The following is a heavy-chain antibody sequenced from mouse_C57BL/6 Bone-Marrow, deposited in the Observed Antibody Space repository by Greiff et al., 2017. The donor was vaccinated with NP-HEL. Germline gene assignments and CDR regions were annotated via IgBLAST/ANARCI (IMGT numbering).Heavy chain of an antibody. J-gene: IGHJ4*01. CDR3: AILSRPLYAMDY. CDR2: INPSSGYT. CDR1: GYTFTSYW. V-gene: IGHV1-7*01. Sequence: QVQLQQSGAELAKPGASVKLSCKASGYTFTSYWMHWVKQRPGQSLEWIGYINPSSGYTKYNQKFKDKATLTADKSSSTAYMQLSSLTYEDSAVYYCAILSRPLYAMDYWGQGTSVTVSS. D-gene: IGHD1-1*01.